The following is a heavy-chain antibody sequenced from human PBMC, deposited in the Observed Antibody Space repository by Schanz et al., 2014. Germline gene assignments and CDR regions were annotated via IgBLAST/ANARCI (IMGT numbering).Heavy chain of an antibody. CDR1: RYTFNTYG. CDR3: ARARYGLDV. CDR2: INPTTGNP. Sequence: GPEVKEPGASVKVSCEASRYTFNTYGLNWVRQAPGQGLEWMGWINPTTGNPGYAQGFTGRFVFSFDTSVSTAYLQISGLKAEDTAVYYCARARYGLDVWGQGTTVTVSS. J-gene: IGHJ6*02. V-gene: IGHV7-4-1*02.